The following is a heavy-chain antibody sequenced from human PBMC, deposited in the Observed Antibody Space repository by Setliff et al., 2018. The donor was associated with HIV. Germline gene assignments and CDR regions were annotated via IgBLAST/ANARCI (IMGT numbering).Heavy chain of an antibody. CDR3: AKSFNSGPTNWNIDV. D-gene: IGHD1-20*01. V-gene: IGHV3-7*01. Sequence: GGSLRLSCAASGFTFSSYWMSWVRQAPGKGLEWVANIKYDGSEKYYVGSVKGRFTISRDNAKNSLYLQMNSLRAEDTAVYFCAKSFNSGPTNWNIDVWGTGTTVTVSS. CDR1: GFTFSSYW. J-gene: IGHJ6*03. CDR2: IKYDGSEK.